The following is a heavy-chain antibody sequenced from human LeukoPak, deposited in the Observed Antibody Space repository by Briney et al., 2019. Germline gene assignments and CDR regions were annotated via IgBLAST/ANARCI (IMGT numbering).Heavy chain of an antibody. Sequence: GASVKVSCKASGYTFTSYGLTRVRQAPGQGLEWMGWISAFDGNTNYAQKLQGRVTMTTDTSTSTAYMELRSLRSDDTAVYYCARDWDGYNGIDYWGQGTLVTVSS. D-gene: IGHD5-24*01. J-gene: IGHJ4*02. CDR1: GYTFTSYG. CDR2: ISAFDGNT. V-gene: IGHV1-18*01. CDR3: ARDWDGYNGIDY.